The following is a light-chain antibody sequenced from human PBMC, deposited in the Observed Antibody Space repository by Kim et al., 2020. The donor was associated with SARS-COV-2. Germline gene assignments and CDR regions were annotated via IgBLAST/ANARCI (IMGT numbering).Light chain of an antibody. J-gene: IGLJ3*02. V-gene: IGLV3-21*01. CDR3: QVWESSSDNPV. CDR1: NIGSKS. CDR2: YDR. Sequence: SYELTQPPSVSVAPGKTARITCGGNNIGSKSVHWYQQKPGQAPVLVIYYDRERPSGVPERFSGSKSGNTATLTISRVEAGDEADYYCQVWESSSDNPVFG.